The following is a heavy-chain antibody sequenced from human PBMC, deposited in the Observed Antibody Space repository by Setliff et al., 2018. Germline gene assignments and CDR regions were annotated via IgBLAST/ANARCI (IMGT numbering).Heavy chain of an antibody. CDR2: INHSGST. CDR3: ARTYNFWSGYFDY. Sequence: PSETLSLTCAVYGGSFSGYYWSWIRQPPGKGLEWIGEINHSGSTNNNPSLKSRVTISVGTSKNQFSLKLSSVTAADTAVYYCARTYNFWSGYFDYWGQGTLVT. J-gene: IGHJ4*02. D-gene: IGHD3-3*01. CDR1: GGSFSGYY. V-gene: IGHV4-34*01.